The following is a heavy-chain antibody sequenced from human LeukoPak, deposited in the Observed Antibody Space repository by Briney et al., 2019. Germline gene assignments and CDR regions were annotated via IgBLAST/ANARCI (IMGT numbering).Heavy chain of an antibody. V-gene: IGHV4-59*11. CDR2: IYHSGST. D-gene: IGHD2-2*01. CDR3: ARGLPCDSTSCPYYYYYMDV. Sequence: SETLSLTCTVSGGSISSHYWSWIRQPPGKGLEWIGYIYHSGSTSYNPSLKSRVTISVDTSKNQFSLKLSSVTAADTAMYYCARGLPCDSTSCPYYYYYMDVWGKGTTVTVSS. J-gene: IGHJ6*03. CDR1: GGSISSHY.